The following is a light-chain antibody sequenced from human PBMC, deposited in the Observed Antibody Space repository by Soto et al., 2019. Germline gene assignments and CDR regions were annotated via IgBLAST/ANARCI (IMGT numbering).Light chain of an antibody. CDR2: AAS. CDR1: QSLSTF. V-gene: IGKV1-39*01. CDR3: QQSYSTPQT. Sequence: DIHMTQSPSSLSASLGDRVTITCRASQSLSTFLNWYQQKPGKAPKLLIYAASNLESGVPSRFSGSESGTDFTLTISSLQPEDFATYYCQQSYSTPQTFGQGTKVDIK. J-gene: IGKJ1*01.